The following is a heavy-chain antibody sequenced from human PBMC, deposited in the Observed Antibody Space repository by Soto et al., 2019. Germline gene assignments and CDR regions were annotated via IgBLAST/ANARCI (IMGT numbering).Heavy chain of an antibody. V-gene: IGHV2-5*01. CDR2: IYWNDDK. J-gene: IGHJ4*02. CDR1: GFSLSTSGVG. D-gene: IGHD1-20*01. CDR3: AHRSRVGRVEYNWNHN. Sequence: GSGPTLVNPTQTLTLTCTFSGFSLSTSGVGVGWIRQPPGKALEWLALIYWNDDKRYSPSLKSRLTITKDTSKNQVVLTMTNMDHVDTATYYCAHRSRVGRVEYNWNHNWGQGTLVTVSS.